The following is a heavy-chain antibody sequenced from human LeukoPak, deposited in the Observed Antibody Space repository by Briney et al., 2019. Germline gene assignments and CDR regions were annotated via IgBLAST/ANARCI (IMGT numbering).Heavy chain of an antibody. J-gene: IGHJ4*02. Sequence: SGTLSLTCSVSGGSINNYYWSWIRQPAGKGLEWIGRIYSSGSTDYDPSLKSRDTMSLDTSNNQFSLKLTSVTAADTAVYYCARDSALGHCSGDCYPDYWGQGTLVTVSS. CDR2: IYSSGST. CDR3: ARDSALGHCSGDCYPDY. CDR1: GGSINNYY. V-gene: IGHV4-4*07. D-gene: IGHD2-21*02.